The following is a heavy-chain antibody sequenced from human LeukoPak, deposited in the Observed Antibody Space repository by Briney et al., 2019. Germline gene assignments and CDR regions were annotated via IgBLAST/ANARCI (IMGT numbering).Heavy chain of an antibody. D-gene: IGHD5-24*01. CDR1: GGSISSYY. CDR3: ARSESRDGYNWDY. CDR2: VYYSGST. Sequence: SETLSLTCTVSGGSISSYYWSWIRQPPGKGLEWIGYVYYSGSTNYNPSLKSRVTISVDTSKNQFSLKLSSVTAADTAVYYCARSESRDGYNWDYWGQGTLVTVSS. V-gene: IGHV4-59*01. J-gene: IGHJ4*02.